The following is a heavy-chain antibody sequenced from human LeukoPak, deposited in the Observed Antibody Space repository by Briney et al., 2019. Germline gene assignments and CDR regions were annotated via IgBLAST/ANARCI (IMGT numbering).Heavy chain of an antibody. CDR1: GDSISTSNSY. CDR2: IYYSGST. D-gene: IGHD3-10*01. CDR3: ARELEYYYGSGGEDY. V-gene: IGHV4-39*07. Sequence: SETLSLTCTVSGDSISTSNSYWGWIRQPPGKGLECIGSIYYSGSTYYNPSLKSRVTISVDTSKNQFSLKLSSVTAADTAVYYCARELEYYYGSGGEDYWGQGTLVTVSS. J-gene: IGHJ4*02.